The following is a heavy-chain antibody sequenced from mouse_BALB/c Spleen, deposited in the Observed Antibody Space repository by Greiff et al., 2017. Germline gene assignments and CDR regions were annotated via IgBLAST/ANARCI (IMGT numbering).Heavy chain of an antibody. V-gene: IGHV3-6*02. D-gene: IGHD2-4*01. CDR1: GYSITSGYY. CDR3: ARPYYDYPGYFDV. Sequence: VQLKESGPGLVKPSQSLSLTCSVTGYSITSGYYWNWIRQFPGNKLEWMGYISYDGSNNYNPSLKNRISITRDTSKNQFFLKLNSVTTEDTATYYCARPYYDYPGYFDVWGAGTTVTVSS. CDR2: ISYDGSN. J-gene: IGHJ1*01.